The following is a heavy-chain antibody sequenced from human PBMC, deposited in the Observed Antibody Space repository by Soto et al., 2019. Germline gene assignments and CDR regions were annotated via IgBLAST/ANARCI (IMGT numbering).Heavy chain of an antibody. Sequence: QVQLQQWGAGLLKPSETLSLTCAVYGGSFSGYYWSWIRQPPGKGLEWIGEINHSGSTNYNPSLKSRVTLSVDTSKNQFSLKPSSVTAADQAVYYCARGRAAAAFPFDIWGQGTMVTVSS. CDR3: ARGRAAAAFPFDI. V-gene: IGHV4-34*01. CDR1: GGSFSGYY. J-gene: IGHJ3*02. D-gene: IGHD6-13*01. CDR2: INHSGST.